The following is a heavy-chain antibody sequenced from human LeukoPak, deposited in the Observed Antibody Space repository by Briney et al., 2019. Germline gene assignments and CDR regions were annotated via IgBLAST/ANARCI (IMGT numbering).Heavy chain of an antibody. CDR3: ARADYGGGDYFDY. Sequence: ASVKVSCKASGYTFTSYDINWVRQATGQGLEWMGWMNPNSGNTGYAQKFQGRVTITRNTSISTAYTELSSLRSEDTAVYYCARADYGGGDYFDYWGQGTLVTVSS. D-gene: IGHD3-16*01. V-gene: IGHV1-8*03. CDR2: MNPNSGNT. J-gene: IGHJ4*02. CDR1: GYTFTSYD.